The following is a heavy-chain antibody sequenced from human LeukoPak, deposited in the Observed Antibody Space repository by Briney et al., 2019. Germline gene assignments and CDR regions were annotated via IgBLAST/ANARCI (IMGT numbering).Heavy chain of an antibody. D-gene: IGHD6-19*01. CDR1: GGSISSYY. J-gene: IGHJ5*02. CDR3: ARVLGDKYSSGWYGPRYNWFDP. CDR2: IYYSGST. V-gene: IGHV4-59*01. Sequence: SETLPLTCTVSGGSISSYYWSWIRQPPGKGLEWIGYIYYSGSTNYNPSLKSRVTISVDTSKNQFSLKLSSVTAADTAVYYCARVLGDKYSSGWYGPRYNWFDPWGQGTLVTVSS.